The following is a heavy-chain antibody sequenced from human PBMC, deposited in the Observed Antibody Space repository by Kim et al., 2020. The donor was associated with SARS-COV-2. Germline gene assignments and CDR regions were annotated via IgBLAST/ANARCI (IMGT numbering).Heavy chain of an antibody. V-gene: IGHV6-1*01. D-gene: IGHD4-17*01. CDR2: TYYRSQWIH. CDR1: GDSVSSYSAA. CDR3: TRVGRTAYGMDV. Sequence: SQTLSLTCAISGDSVSSYSAAWSWIRQFPSRGLEWLGGTYYRSQWIHDYAVSVKSRITINPDTSKNQFSLQLNSATPEDTAVYYCTRVGRTAYGMDVWGQGTTVTVSS. J-gene: IGHJ6*02.